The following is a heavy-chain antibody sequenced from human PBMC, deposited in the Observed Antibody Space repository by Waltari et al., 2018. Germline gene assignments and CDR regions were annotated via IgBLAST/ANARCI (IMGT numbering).Heavy chain of an antibody. CDR2: IYYSGST. D-gene: IGHD5-18*01. J-gene: IGHJ3*02. CDR3: ARVVTAMVDAFDI. V-gene: IGHV4-31*03. Sequence: QVQLQESGPRLVKPSQTLSLPCTVSGGPISSGGYYLRWLRQHPGKGLEWIGYIYYSGSTYYNPSLKSRVTISVDTSKNQFSLKLSSVTAADTAVYYCARVVTAMVDAFDIWGQGTMVTVSS. CDR1: GGPISSGGYY.